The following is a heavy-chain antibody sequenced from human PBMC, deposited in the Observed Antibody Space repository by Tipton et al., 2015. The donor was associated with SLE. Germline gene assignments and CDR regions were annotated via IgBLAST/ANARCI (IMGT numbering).Heavy chain of an antibody. J-gene: IGHJ2*01. Sequence: TLSLTCTVSGGSISSYYWSWIRQLAGGGLEWIGRIYTNENTNYNPSLKSRVTMSVDTSKNHFSLKLISVTAADTAVYYCAREFLNPVTTVHYYFDLWGRGTLVTVSS. V-gene: IGHV4-4*07. CDR3: AREFLNPVTTVHYYFDL. CDR2: IYTNENT. CDR1: GGSISSYY. D-gene: IGHD4-11*01.